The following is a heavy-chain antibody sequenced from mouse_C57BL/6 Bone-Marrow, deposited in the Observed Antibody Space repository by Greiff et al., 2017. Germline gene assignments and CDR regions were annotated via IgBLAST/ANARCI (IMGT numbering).Heavy chain of an antibody. D-gene: IGHD2-10*01. CDR3: ARQKTYYGNYEGSKNAMDY. V-gene: IGHV5-2*01. J-gene: IGHJ4*01. CDR1: EYEFPSHD. CDR2: INSDGGST. Sequence: EVKLVESGGGLVQPGESLKLSCESNEYEFPSHDMSWVRKTPEKRLELVAAINSDGGSTYYPDTMERRFIISRDNTKKTLYLQMSSLRSEDTALYYCARQKTYYGNYEGSKNAMDYWGQGTSVTVSS.